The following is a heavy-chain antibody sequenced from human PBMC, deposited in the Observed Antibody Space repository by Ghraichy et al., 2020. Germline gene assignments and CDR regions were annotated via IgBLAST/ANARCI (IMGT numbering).Heavy chain of an antibody. CDR1: GFTVSSNY. Sequence: GESLNISCAASGFTVSSNYMSWVRQAPGKGLEWVSVIYSGGSTYYADSVKGRFTISRDNSKNTLYLQMNSLRAEDTAVYYCARDLGVAGGPFDYWGQGTLVTVSS. D-gene: IGHD3-10*01. CDR3: ARDLGVAGGPFDY. V-gene: IGHV3-53*01. CDR2: IYSGGST. J-gene: IGHJ4*02.